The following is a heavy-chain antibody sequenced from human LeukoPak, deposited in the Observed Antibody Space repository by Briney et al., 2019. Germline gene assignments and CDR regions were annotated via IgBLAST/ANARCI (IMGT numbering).Heavy chain of an antibody. Sequence: ASVNVSCKASGYTFTSYYMHWVRQAPGQGLEWMGIIDPSGGSTSYAQKFQGRVTMTRDTSTSTVYMELSSLRSEDTAVYYCARDNRHAISSFDYWGQGTLVTVSS. J-gene: IGHJ4*02. V-gene: IGHV1-46*01. CDR2: IDPSGGST. CDR3: ARDNRHAISSFDY. CDR1: GYTFTSYY.